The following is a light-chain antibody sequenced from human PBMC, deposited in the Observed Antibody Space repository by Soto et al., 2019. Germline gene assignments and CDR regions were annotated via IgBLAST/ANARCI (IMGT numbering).Light chain of an antibody. CDR3: GSWDSSLSDYV. Sequence: QSVLTQPPSVSAAPGQKVTISCSGSSSNIGGNSVSWYQQLPGTAPKLLIYDDDKRPSGIPDRFSGSKSGTSATLGITGFQTGDEADYYCGSWDSSLSDYVFANGTKVTVL. J-gene: IGLJ1*01. CDR2: DDD. CDR1: SSNIGGNS. V-gene: IGLV1-51*01.